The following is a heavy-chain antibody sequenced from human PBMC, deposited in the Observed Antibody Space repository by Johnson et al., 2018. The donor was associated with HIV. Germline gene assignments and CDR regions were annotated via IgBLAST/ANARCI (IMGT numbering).Heavy chain of an antibody. CDR2: LNWNGGNR. CDR3: ARVSRLGDIAVLSDAFDI. V-gene: IGHV3-20*04. J-gene: IGHJ3*02. CDR1: GFTFDDFG. D-gene: IGHD6-19*01. Sequence: EVQLMESGGGVLRPGESLRLSCAASGFTFDDFGMTWVRQVPGKGLEWVSGLNWNGGNRGYADSVKGRFTISRDNAKNSLYLQMNSLRAEDTALYYCARVSRLGDIAVLSDAFDIWGQGTLVTVSS.